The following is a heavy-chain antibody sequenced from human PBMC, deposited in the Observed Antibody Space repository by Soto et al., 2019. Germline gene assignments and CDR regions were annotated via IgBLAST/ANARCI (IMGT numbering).Heavy chain of an antibody. Sequence: GASLRLSCEASGLPFSSYGMHWVRPDKGKGLERVAVIWYDGSNKYYADSVKGRFTISRDNSKNTLYLQMNSLRAEDTAVYYCARDRGDPEYYDSSGYYDYWGQGTLVTVSS. D-gene: IGHD3-22*01. V-gene: IGHV3-33*01. CDR3: ARDRGDPEYYDSSGYYDY. CDR2: IWYDGSNK. CDR1: GLPFSSYG. J-gene: IGHJ4*02.